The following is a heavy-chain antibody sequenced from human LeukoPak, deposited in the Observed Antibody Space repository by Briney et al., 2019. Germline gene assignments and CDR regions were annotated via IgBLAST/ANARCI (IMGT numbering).Heavy chain of an antibody. V-gene: IGHV4-34*01. Sequence: PSETLSLTCAVYGGSFSGYYWSWIRQPPGKGLEWIGEINHSGSTNYNPSLKSRVTISVDTSKNQFSLKLSSVTAADTAVYYCARGGPLKYYYDSSGYFVLDYWGQGTLVTVSS. CDR1: GGSFSGYY. CDR3: ARGGPLKYYYDSSGYFVLDY. J-gene: IGHJ4*02. CDR2: INHSGST. D-gene: IGHD3-22*01.